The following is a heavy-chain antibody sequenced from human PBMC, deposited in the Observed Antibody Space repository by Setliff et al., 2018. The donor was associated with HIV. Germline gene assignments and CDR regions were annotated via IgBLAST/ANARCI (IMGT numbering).Heavy chain of an antibody. CDR1: GDSVSDYY. CDR2: IS. V-gene: IGHV4-4*09. D-gene: IGHD3-16*02. J-gene: IGHJ4*02. CDR3: SRGTFGGVIAQYYFDY. Sequence: KPSETLSLTCSVSGDSVSDYYWSWIRQPPGKGLEWIGDISNYSPSLQSRVTISMDTSKNQLSLNLSSATAADTAVYYCSRGTFGGVIAQYYFDYWGQGTLVTVSS.